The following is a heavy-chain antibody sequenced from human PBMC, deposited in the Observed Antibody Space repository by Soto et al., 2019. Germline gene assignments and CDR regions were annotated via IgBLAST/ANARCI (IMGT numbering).Heavy chain of an antibody. J-gene: IGHJ6*02. CDR3: ARAKEQQLDYYYYGMDV. V-gene: IGHV3-30-3*01. CDR2: ISYDGSNK. Sequence: QVQLVESGGGVVQPGRSLRLSCAASGFTFSSYAMHWVRQAPGKGLEWVAVISYDGSNKYYADSVKGRFTISRDNSKNTLYLQMNILRAEDTAVYYCARAKEQQLDYYYYGMDVWGQGTTVTVSS. CDR1: GFTFSSYA. D-gene: IGHD6-13*01.